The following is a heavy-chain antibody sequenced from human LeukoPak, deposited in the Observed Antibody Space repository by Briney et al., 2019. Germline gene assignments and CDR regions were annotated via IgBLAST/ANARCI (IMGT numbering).Heavy chain of an antibody. J-gene: IGHJ3*02. CDR2: IYYTGST. CDR1: GASISSYY. CDR3: ATRARPTSPGVFDI. V-gene: IGHV4-59*01. D-gene: IGHD2/OR15-2a*01. Sequence: SETLSLTCTVSGASISSYYWSWFRQSPGKGLESIGYIYYTGSTNYNPSLKSRVTMSVDTSKNQFSLKLNSVTAADTAVYYCATRARPTSPGVFDIWGQGTLVTVSS.